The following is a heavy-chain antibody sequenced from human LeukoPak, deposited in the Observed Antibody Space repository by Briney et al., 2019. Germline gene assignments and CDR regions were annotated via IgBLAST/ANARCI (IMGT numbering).Heavy chain of an antibody. CDR2: ISGSGGST. CDR3: ARDRDGDEDFDY. V-gene: IGHV3-23*01. J-gene: IGHJ4*02. CDR1: GFTFSSYA. D-gene: IGHD4-17*01. Sequence: GGSLRLSCAASGFTFSSYAMSWVRQAPGKGLEWVSAISGSGGSTYYADSVKGRFTISRDNSKNTLYLQLNSLTVGDTAMYYCARDRDGDEDFDYWGRGTLVTVSS.